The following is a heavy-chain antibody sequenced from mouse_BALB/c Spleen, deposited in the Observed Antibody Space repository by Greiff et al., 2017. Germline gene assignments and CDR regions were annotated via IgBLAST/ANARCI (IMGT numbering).Heavy chain of an antibody. D-gene: IGHD4-1*01. J-gene: IGHJ4*01. CDR3: ARVSGMGDAMDY. V-gene: IGHV5-9-4*01. CDR1: GFTFSSYA. CDR2: ISSGGSYT. Sequence: EVQRVESGGGLVKPGGSLKLSCAASGFTFSSYAMSWVRQSPEKRLEWVAEISSGGSYTYYPDTVTGRFTISRDNAKNTLYLEMSSLRSQDTAMYSGARVSGMGDAMDYWGQGTSVTVSS.